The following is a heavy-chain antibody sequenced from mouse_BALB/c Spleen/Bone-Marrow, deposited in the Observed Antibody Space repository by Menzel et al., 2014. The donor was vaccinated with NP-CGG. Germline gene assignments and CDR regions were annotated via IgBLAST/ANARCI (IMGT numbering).Heavy chain of an antibody. CDR1: GFTFSSYG. CDR2: ISSGGSYT. Sequence: EVQQVESGGDLVKPGGSLKLSCAASGFTFSSYGMSWVRQTPDKRLEWVATISSGGSYTYYPDSVKGRFTISRDNAKNTLYLQMSSLKSEDTAMYYCARRGYGNSYWYFDVWGAGTTVTVSS. J-gene: IGHJ1*01. D-gene: IGHD2-10*02. CDR3: ARRGYGNSYWYFDV. V-gene: IGHV5-6*01.